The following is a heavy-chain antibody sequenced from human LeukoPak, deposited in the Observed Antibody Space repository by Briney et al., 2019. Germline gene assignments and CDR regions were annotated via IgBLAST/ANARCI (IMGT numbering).Heavy chain of an antibody. CDR2: ISGSGGST. CDR3: AKDLVTMVRGGWGRFDY. D-gene: IGHD3-10*01. V-gene: IGHV3-23*01. J-gene: IGHJ4*02. Sequence: GGSLRLSCTSSGFTFREFAVSWVRQAPGKGLEWVSAISGSGGSTYYADSVKGRFTISRDNSKNTLYLQMNSLRAEDTAVYYCAKDLVTMVRGGWGRFDYWGQGTLVTVSS. CDR1: GFTFREFA.